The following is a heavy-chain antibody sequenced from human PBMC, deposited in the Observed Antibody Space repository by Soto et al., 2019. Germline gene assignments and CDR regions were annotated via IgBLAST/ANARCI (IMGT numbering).Heavy chain of an antibody. V-gene: IGHV3-64*02. D-gene: IGHD6-13*01. Sequence: GGSLRLSCAASGFTFSTYAMNWVRQAPGTGLEYVSAISGNGGSTYYEDSVKGRFTISRDNSKNTLYLQMGSLKTEDMAVYYCARVAATGTRPYYLDCWAQGTLVTVSS. CDR2: ISGNGGST. CDR3: ARVAATGTRPYYLDC. CDR1: GFTFSTYA. J-gene: IGHJ4*02.